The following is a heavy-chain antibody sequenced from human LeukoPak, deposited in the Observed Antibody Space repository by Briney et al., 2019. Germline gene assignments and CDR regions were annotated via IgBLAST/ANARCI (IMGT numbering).Heavy chain of an antibody. CDR2: INQDGSRK. CDR1: GFTFSSYW. CDR3: ARDSGSGGP. Sequence: GGSLRLSCAASGFTFSSYWMSWVRQAPGKGLEWVAHINQDGSRKHYVDSVKGRFAISKDTAKNSLYLQMNSLRVDDTAVYYCARDSGSGGPWGQGTLVTVSS. V-gene: IGHV3-7*01. D-gene: IGHD6-19*01. J-gene: IGHJ5*02.